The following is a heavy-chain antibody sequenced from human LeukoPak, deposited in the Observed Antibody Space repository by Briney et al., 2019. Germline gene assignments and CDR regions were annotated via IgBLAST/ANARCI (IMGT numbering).Heavy chain of an antibody. CDR2: ISSSSSYI. V-gene: IGHV3-21*01. J-gene: IGHJ4*02. CDR3: ARVRCSGGSCYFDH. Sequence: SGGSLRLSCAASGFTFSSYGVNWVRQAPGKGLEWVSSISSSSSYIYYADSVKALFTISRHNAKNSLYLQMHRQRAEDESLFYGARVRCSGGSCYFDHWGQGTLVTVSS. CDR1: GFTFSSYG. D-gene: IGHD2-15*01.